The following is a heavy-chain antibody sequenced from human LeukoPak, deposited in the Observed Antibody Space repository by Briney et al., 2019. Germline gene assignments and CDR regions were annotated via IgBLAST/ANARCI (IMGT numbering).Heavy chain of an antibody. CDR3: AKDAGQLANYYYYYMDV. D-gene: IGHD6-13*01. Sequence: GGSLRLSCAASGFTFSSYGMHWVRQAPGKGLEWVSFIRYDGSNKYYADSVKGRFTVSRDNSKNTLYLQMSSLRAEDTAVYYCAKDAGQLANYYYYYMDVWGKGTTVTISS. CDR2: IRYDGSNK. V-gene: IGHV3-30*02. J-gene: IGHJ6*03. CDR1: GFTFSSYG.